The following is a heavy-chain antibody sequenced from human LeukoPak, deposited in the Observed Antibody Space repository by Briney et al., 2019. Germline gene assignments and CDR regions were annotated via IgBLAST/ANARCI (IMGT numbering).Heavy chain of an antibody. CDR3: AKDPTMVRGVMVGWFDP. CDR2: ISGSGGST. V-gene: IGHV3-23*01. J-gene: IGHJ5*02. CDR1: GFTFSSYA. D-gene: IGHD3-10*01. Sequence: GGSLRLSCAASGFTFSSYAMSWVRQAPGKGLEWVSAISGSGGSTYYADSVKGWFTISRDNYKNTLYLQMNSLRAEDTAVYYCAKDPTMVRGVMVGWFDPWGQGTLVTVSS.